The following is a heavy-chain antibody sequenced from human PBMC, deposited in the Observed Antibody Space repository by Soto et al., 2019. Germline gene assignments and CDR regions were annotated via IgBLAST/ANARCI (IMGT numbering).Heavy chain of an antibody. J-gene: IGHJ5*02. V-gene: IGHV3-11*06. Sequence: QVQLVEPGGGLVTPGGSLRLSCASSGFTFSDYYMSWIRQAPGKGLEWLSYISPGRRYPAYADSVKGRFTISRDNARRYLSLQRNSLTDDDTDIYYCVRGGGGGLFDPWGQGSMVTVSS. CDR2: ISPGRRYP. CDR1: GFTFSDYY. CDR3: VRGGGGGLFDP. D-gene: IGHD2-15*01.